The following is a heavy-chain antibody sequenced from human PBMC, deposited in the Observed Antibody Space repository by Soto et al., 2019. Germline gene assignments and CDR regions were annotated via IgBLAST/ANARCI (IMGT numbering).Heavy chain of an antibody. CDR2: INRDASKM. CDR3: ARDVSPGNSSLYLDAFDI. J-gene: IGHJ3*02. V-gene: IGHV3-7*05. D-gene: IGHD6-13*01. CDR1: GFTLSSYW. Sequence: EVQRQESGGDLVQPGGSLRLSCAASGFTLSSYWTTWVRQAPGKGLEWVANINRDASKMSYLDSVRGRFTISRDNVRNSLYLQMDSLRADDTALYYCARDVSPGNSSLYLDAFDIWGQGTMVTVSS.